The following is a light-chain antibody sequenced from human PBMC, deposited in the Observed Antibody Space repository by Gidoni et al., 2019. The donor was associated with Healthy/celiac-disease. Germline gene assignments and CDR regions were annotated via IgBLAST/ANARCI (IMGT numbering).Light chain of an antibody. Sequence: EIVLTQSPGTLSLSPGERATLSCRASQSVSSSYLAWYQQKPGQAPRLLIYDTSSRATGIPDRFSGSVSGTDFTLTISRLEPEDFAVYYCQHCGSSPPGTFGQGTKLEIK. CDR2: DTS. CDR3: QHCGSSPPGT. V-gene: IGKV3-20*01. J-gene: IGKJ2*01. CDR1: QSVSSSY.